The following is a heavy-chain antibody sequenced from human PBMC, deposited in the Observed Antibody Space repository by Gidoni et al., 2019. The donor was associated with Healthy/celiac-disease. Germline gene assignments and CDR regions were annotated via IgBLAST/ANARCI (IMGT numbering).Heavy chain of an antibody. D-gene: IGHD3-10*01. CDR1: GFTFSDYY. Sequence: QVQLVEAGGGLVKPGGSLRLSCAASGFTFSDYYMGWIRQAPGKGLEWVSYISSSGSTIYYADSVKGRFTISRDNAKNSLYLQMNSLRAEDTAVYYCARDLGYGSGSYYYYYYGMAVWGQGTTVTVSS. CDR2: ISSSGSTI. V-gene: IGHV3-11*01. CDR3: ARDLGYGSGSYYYYYYGMAV. J-gene: IGHJ6*02.